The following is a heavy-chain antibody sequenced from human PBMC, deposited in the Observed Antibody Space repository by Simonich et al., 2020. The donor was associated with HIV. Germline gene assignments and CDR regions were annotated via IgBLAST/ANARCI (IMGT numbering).Heavy chain of an antibody. D-gene: IGHD3-16*01. V-gene: IGHV3-30*07. J-gene: IGHJ4*02. Sequence: QVQLVESGGGVVQPGRSLRLSCAASGFTFSSYAMHCVRQAPGKGLEWVAVISYDGSNKYYADSVKGRFTISRDKSKITLYLQMNSLRAEDTAVYYCASGGSISSVWADDYWGQGTLVTVSS. CDR2: ISYDGSNK. CDR1: GFTFSSYA. CDR3: ASGGSISSVWADDY.